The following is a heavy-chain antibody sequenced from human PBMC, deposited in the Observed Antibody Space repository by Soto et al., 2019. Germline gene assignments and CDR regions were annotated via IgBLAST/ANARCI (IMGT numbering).Heavy chain of an antibody. V-gene: IGHV4-39*01. J-gene: IGHJ4*02. CDR1: GDSITSNSYF. Sequence: PSETLSLTCTVSGDSITSNSYFWAWIRQPPGKGLEWIGSIYYSGTTYYNPSLKSRVTISVDRSKNQFSLKLSSVTAAGTAVYYCASQPVAGSFDYWGQGILVTLSS. D-gene: IGHD6-19*01. CDR2: IYYSGTT. CDR3: ASQPVAGSFDY.